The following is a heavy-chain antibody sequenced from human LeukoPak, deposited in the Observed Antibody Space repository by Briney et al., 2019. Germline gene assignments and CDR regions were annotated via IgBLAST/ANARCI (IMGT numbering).Heavy chain of an antibody. Sequence: SETLSLTCTVSGGSISSHYWSWIRQPPGKGLEWIGYIFYSGSTNYNPSLKSRVTISVDKSKNQFSLKLKSVTAADTAVYYCARVPYYGDFWSGPEYYFDYWGQGTLVTVSS. CDR3: ARVPYYGDFWSGPEYYFDY. D-gene: IGHD3-3*01. CDR2: IFYSGST. CDR1: GGSISSHY. J-gene: IGHJ4*02. V-gene: IGHV4-59*11.